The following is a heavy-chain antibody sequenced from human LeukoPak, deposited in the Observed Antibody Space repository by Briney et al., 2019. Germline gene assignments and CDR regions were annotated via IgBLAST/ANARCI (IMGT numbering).Heavy chain of an antibody. CDR2: IYASGGT. CDR3: ARAVYDTSGYYIDY. J-gene: IGHJ4*02. Sequence: PSETLSLTCTVSGGSLSTYFWTWIRQPAGKGLEWIGRIYASGGTTHTPSLKSRVTMSVDTSKSKFSLKLSSVTAADTAVYYCARAVYDTSGYYIDYWGQGTLVTVSP. CDR1: GGSLSTYF. D-gene: IGHD3-22*01. V-gene: IGHV4-4*07.